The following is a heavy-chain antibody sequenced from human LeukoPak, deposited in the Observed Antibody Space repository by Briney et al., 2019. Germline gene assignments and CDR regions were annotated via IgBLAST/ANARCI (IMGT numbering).Heavy chain of an antibody. J-gene: IGHJ6*03. Sequence: SGTLSLTCAVYGGSFSGYYWSWIRQPPGKGLEWIGEINHSGSTNYNPSLKSRVTISVDTSKNQFSLKLSSVTAADTAVYYCARGRGSGSYYYYYYYMDVWGKGTTVTVSS. D-gene: IGHD3-10*01. CDR1: GGSFSGYY. CDR3: ARGRGSGSYYYYYYYMDV. CDR2: INHSGST. V-gene: IGHV4-34*01.